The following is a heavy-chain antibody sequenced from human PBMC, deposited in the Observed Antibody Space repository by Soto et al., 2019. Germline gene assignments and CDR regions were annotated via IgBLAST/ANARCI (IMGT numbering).Heavy chain of an antibody. CDR1: GGSISSGGYY. CDR2: IYYSGST. D-gene: IGHD3-22*01. CDR3: ARGRLYQYYCDSSGYYPYYFDY. J-gene: IGHJ4*02. Sequence: QVQLQESGPGLVKPSQTLSLTCTVSGGSISSGGYYWSWIRQHPGKGLEWIGYIYYSGSTYYNPSLNSRVTISVDTSKNQFSLKLSSVTAADTAVYYCARGRLYQYYCDSSGYYPYYFDYWGQGTLVTVSS. V-gene: IGHV4-31*03.